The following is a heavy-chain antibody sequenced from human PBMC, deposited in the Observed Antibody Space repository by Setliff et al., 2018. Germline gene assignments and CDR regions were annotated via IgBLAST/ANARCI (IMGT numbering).Heavy chain of an antibody. Sequence: PSETLSLTCTVSGGSISSTIYYWGWIRQPPGKGLEWIGSIYYSGSTYYNPSLKSRVTISVDTSKNQFSLKLSSVNAADTAVYYCARVSMYSSSWYYYYYGMDVWGQGTTVTVSS. CDR3: ARVSMYSSSWYYYYYGMDV. CDR1: GGSISSTIYY. V-gene: IGHV4-39*07. J-gene: IGHJ6*02. D-gene: IGHD6-13*01. CDR2: IYYSGST.